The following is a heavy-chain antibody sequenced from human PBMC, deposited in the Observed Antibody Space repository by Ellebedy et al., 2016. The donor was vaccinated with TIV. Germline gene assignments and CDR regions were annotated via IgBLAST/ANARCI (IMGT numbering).Heavy chain of an antibody. V-gene: IGHV3-30*07. CDR3: ARSGYGSGTDYFPTRGMDV. Sequence: DSVKSRFTLSSDNSKNTLHLQMNSLRAEDTAVYYCARSGYGSGTDYFPTRGMDVWGQGTTVTVSS. J-gene: IGHJ6*02. D-gene: IGHD3-10*01.